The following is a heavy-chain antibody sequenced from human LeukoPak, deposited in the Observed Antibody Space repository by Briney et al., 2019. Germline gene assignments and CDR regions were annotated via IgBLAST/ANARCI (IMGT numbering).Heavy chain of an antibody. CDR2: FYSSGST. V-gene: IGHV4-4*07. CDR3: ARDLDSYSSTWYPYTSGRYLDY. J-gene: IGHJ4*02. Sequence: SETLSLTCTVSGASISSYYWSWIRQPAGKGLEWIGRFYSSGSTNYNPSLNSRVTMSVDTSKNQFSLKLSSVTAADTAVYYCARDLDSYSSTWYPYTSGRYLDYWGQGTLVTVSS. CDR1: GASISSYY. D-gene: IGHD6-13*01.